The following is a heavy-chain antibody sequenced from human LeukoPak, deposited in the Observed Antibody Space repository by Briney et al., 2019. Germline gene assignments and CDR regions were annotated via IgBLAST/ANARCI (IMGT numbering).Heavy chain of an antibody. CDR1: GGTFSSYA. J-gene: IGHJ2*01. CDR3: ARDRYGYCSSTSCPYFDL. V-gene: IGHV1-69*13. CDR2: IIPIFGTA. Sequence: ASVKVSCKASGGTFSSYAISWVRQAPGQGLEWMGGIIPIFGTANYAQKFQGRVTITADEPTSTAYMELSSLRSEDTAVYYCARDRYGYCSSTSCPYFDLWGRGTLVTVSS. D-gene: IGHD2-2*01.